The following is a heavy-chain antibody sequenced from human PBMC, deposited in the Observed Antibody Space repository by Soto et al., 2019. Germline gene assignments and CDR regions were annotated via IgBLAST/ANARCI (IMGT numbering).Heavy chain of an antibody. D-gene: IGHD6-19*01. CDR2: ISYDGSNK. V-gene: IGHV3-30-3*01. Sequence: QVPLVESGGGVVQPGRSLRLSCAASGFTFSSYAMHWVRQAPGKGLEWVAVISYDGSNKYYADSVKGRFTISRDNSKSTLYLQMNSLRAADTAVYYCASDRGAVAGLDYWGQGTLVAVSS. CDR3: ASDRGAVAGLDY. J-gene: IGHJ4*02. CDR1: GFTFSSYA.